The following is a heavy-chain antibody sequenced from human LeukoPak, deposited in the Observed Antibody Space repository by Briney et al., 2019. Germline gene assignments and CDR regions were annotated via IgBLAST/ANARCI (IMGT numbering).Heavy chain of an antibody. J-gene: IGHJ5*02. CDR1: GYSINSDSY. V-gene: IGHV4-38-2*01. CDR3: ARNNSGSGWFDP. CDR2: VYHSGST. Sequence: SETLTLTCAVSGYSINSDSYWGWIRQPPGKGLEWIGSVYHSGSTYYNASLKSRITISVDTSKNQFSLKLSSVTAADTAVYYCARNNSGSGWFDPWGQGTLATVSS. D-gene: IGHD6-19*01.